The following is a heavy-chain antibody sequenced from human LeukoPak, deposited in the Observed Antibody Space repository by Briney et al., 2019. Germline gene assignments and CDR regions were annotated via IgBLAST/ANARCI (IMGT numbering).Heavy chain of an antibody. D-gene: IGHD3-16*01. Sequence: GEPLKISCKGSGYSFPSYWIGWVRQIPGKGLDGMGIIYPSESDTRYSPSFQGQVTISEDQSIRTAYLQWSSLKDSDTAMYYCARQRFTTRAYAGNWFDPWGQGTLVTVSS. CDR1: GYSFPSYW. J-gene: IGHJ5*02. CDR2: IYPSESDT. V-gene: IGHV5-51*01. CDR3: ARQRFTTRAYAGNWFDP.